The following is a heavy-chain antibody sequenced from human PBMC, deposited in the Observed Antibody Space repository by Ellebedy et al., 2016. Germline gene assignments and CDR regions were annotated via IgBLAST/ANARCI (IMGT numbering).Heavy chain of an antibody. V-gene: IGHV3-48*04. CDR1: GFIFSRYG. Sequence: GESLKISXAASGFIFSRYGMNWVRQAPGKGLEWISYISSSTTVIYYANSVEGRFTISRDTAENSLYLQMNSLRAEDTAIYYCAKSQPWGGVMDSWGQGTLVTVSS. J-gene: IGHJ4*02. D-gene: IGHD3-16*01. CDR3: AKSQPWGGVMDS. CDR2: ISSSTTVI.